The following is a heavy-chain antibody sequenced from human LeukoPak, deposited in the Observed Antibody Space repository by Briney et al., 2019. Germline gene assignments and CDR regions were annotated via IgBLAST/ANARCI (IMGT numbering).Heavy chain of an antibody. CDR3: ARDVASGHCRSTSCPALDY. CDR2: ISYYGSKT. V-gene: IGHV3-30*04. Sequence: GRSLRLSCSASGFTFRSYAMHGVPEAPGKGLEWVAVISYYGSKTYYADSVKGRFTISRDNSNNTLYVHMNSLRAEDTAVYYCARDVASGHCRSTSCPALDYWGQGTLVTVSS. J-gene: IGHJ4*02. D-gene: IGHD2-2*01. CDR1: GFTFRSYA.